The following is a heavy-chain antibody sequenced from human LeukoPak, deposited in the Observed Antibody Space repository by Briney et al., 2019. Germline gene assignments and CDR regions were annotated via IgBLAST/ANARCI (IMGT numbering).Heavy chain of an antibody. CDR3: ARGPAAIPDAFDI. J-gene: IGHJ3*02. CDR1: GGTFSSYA. V-gene: IGHV1-69*13. CDR2: IIPIFGTA. D-gene: IGHD2-2*02. Sequence: ASVKVSCKASGGTFSSYAIGWVRQAPGQGLEWMGGIIPIFGTANYAQKFQGRVTITADESTSTAYMELSSLRSEDTAVYYCARGPAAIPDAFDIWGQGTMVTVSS.